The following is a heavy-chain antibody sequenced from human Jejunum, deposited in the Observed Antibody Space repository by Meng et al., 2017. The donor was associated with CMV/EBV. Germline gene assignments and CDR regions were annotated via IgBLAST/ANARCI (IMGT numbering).Heavy chain of an antibody. V-gene: IGHV3-13*01. CDR3: ARAPHTSYYYFGMDV. J-gene: IGHJ6*02. D-gene: IGHD2-2*01. Sequence: SEFTLSRYDMHWVRQTTGKGLEWVSVIGTGGDSYYPDSVKGRFTISRQDFKNSLYLQMNSLRAEDSAVYFCARAPHTSYYYFGMDVWGQGTTVTVSS. CDR1: EFTLSRYD. CDR2: IGTGGDS.